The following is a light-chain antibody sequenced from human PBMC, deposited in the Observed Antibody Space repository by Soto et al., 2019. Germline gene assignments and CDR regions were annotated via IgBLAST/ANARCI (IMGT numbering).Light chain of an antibody. CDR3: ASYASSNTVL. V-gene: IGLV2-14*03. CDR2: DVS. CDR1: SSDIGGYNY. Sequence: QSALTQPASVSGSPGQSITISCTGTSSDIGGYNYVSWYQQHPGKAPKLMIYDVSDRPSGVSNRFSGSKSGNTAAQTISGGQDEDEVEYYCASYASSNTVLFGGGTKLTVL. J-gene: IGLJ2*01.